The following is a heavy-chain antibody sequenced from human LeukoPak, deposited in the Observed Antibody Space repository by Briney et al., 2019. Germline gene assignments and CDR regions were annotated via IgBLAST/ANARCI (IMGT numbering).Heavy chain of an antibody. J-gene: IGHJ3*02. Sequence: SETLSLTCTVSGGSISSSSYYWGWIRQPPGKGLEWIGSIYYSGSTYYNPSLKSRVTISVDTSKNQFSLKLSSVTAADTAVYYCARDEVRGEMSWAFDIWGQGTMVTVSS. V-gene: IGHV4-39*07. CDR2: IYYSGST. CDR3: ARDEVRGEMSWAFDI. CDR1: GGSISSSSYY. D-gene: IGHD3-10*01.